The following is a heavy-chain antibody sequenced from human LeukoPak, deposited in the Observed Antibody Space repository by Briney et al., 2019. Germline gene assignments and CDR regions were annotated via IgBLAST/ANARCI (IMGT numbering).Heavy chain of an antibody. Sequence: GGSLRLSCAASGFTFSSYAMSWVRQAPGKGLEWVSAISGSGGSTYYADSVKGRFTISGDNSKNTLYLQMNSLRAEDTAVYYCANSSPEWELLRDFDYWGQGTLVTVSS. CDR2: ISGSGGST. V-gene: IGHV3-23*01. D-gene: IGHD1-26*01. CDR1: GFTFSSYA. CDR3: ANSSPEWELLRDFDY. J-gene: IGHJ4*02.